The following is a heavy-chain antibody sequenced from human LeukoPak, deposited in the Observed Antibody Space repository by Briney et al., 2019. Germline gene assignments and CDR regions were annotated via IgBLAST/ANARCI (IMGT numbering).Heavy chain of an antibody. D-gene: IGHD1-26*01. Sequence: GASVKVSCKASGGTFSSYAISWVRQAPGQGLEWMGGIIPIFGTANYAQKFQGRVTITADESTSTAYMELSSLRSEDAAVYYCAGEGSYYYFDYWGQGTLVTVSS. CDR2: IIPIFGTA. CDR1: GGTFSSYA. CDR3: AGEGSYYYFDY. J-gene: IGHJ4*02. V-gene: IGHV1-69*13.